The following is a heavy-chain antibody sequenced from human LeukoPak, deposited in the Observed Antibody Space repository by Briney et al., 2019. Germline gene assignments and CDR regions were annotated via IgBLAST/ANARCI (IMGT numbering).Heavy chain of an antibody. CDR1: GGSFSGYY. Sequence: SETLSLTCAVYGGSFSGYYWSWIRQPPGKGLEWIGEINHSGSTNYNPSLKSRVTISVDTSKNQFSLKLSFVTAADTAVYYCARVRYYDSSGYPNYYYYYGMDVWGQGTTVTVSS. V-gene: IGHV4-34*01. J-gene: IGHJ6*02. CDR3: ARVRYYDSSGYPNYYYYYGMDV. CDR2: INHSGST. D-gene: IGHD3-22*01.